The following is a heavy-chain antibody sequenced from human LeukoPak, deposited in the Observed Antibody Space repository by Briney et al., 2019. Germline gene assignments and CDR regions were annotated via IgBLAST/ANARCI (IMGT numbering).Heavy chain of an antibody. CDR1: GFTFSSYA. Sequence: GGSLRLSCAASGFTFSSYAMSWVRQAPGKGLEWVSYIGSITSTINYADSVKGRFTISRDNAKNSLYLQMNSLRAEDTAVYYCARGGAARPDYWGQGTLVTVSS. D-gene: IGHD6-6*01. J-gene: IGHJ4*02. CDR2: IGSITSTI. CDR3: ARGGAARPDY. V-gene: IGHV3-48*01.